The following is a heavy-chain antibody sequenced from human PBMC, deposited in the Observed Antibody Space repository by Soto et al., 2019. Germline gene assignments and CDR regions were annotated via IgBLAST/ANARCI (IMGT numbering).Heavy chain of an antibody. D-gene: IGHD2-15*01. J-gene: IGHJ4*02. CDR1: GGSFSGNY. V-gene: IGHV4-34*01. CDR2: ISHSGST. Sequence: QAQLQQWGAGLLKPSETLSLTCTVYGGSFSGNYWSWIRQPPGMGLEWIGEISHSGSTNYNPSLKSRVIISVDTSKNQFSLKLSSVTAADTAMYYCARGHLPGGNTFYYDYWGQGTLVTVSS. CDR3: ARGHLPGGNTFYYDY.